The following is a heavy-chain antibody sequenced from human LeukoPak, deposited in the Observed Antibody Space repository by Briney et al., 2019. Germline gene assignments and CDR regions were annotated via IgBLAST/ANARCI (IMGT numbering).Heavy chain of an antibody. V-gene: IGHV4-59*08. Sequence: SETLSLTCTVSGGSISSYYWSWIRQPPGEGLEWIGYIYYSGSTNYNPSLKSRVTISVDTSKNQFSLKLSSVTAADTAVYYCARLVVVAATDWFDPWGQGTLVTVSS. J-gene: IGHJ5*02. CDR2: IYYSGST. D-gene: IGHD2-15*01. CDR1: GGSISSYY. CDR3: ARLVVVAATDWFDP.